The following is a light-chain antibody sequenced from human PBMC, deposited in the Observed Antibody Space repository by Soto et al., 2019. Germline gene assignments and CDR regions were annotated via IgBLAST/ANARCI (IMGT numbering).Light chain of an antibody. Sequence: DFQMTQSPSSLSASVGDRVTISCRAGQDINNCLAWYQQKPGKVPKVLIYAASTLQSGVPSRFSGSGSGTDFTLTISSLQPEDAATYYCHQYCGAPRPFGQGTKVEIK. J-gene: IGKJ1*01. CDR3: HQYCGAPRP. CDR1: QDINNC. V-gene: IGKV1-27*01. CDR2: AAS.